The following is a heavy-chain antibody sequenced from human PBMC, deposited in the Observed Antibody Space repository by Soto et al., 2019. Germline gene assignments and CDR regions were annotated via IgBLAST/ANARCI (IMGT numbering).Heavy chain of an antibody. J-gene: IGHJ3*02. CDR1: GYPVTAYY. CDR2: INPATGAA. Sequence: QLHLVQSGAVVKKPGASVTVSCSASGYPVTAYYMHWVRQAPGRGLEWMGGINPATGAAKYTQTFQGRVTMTRDTSKSTVFMELSGLTSADTAVFYCARGGGVGVAGSAAFEMWGQGTLVTVSS. CDR3: ARGGGVGVAGSAAFEM. D-gene: IGHD3-3*01. V-gene: IGHV1-2*02.